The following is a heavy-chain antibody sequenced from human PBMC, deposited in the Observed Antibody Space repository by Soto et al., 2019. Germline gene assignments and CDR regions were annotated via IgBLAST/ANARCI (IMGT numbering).Heavy chain of an antibody. Sequence: QVQLQESGPGLVKPSQTLSLTCSLSGGSINSDEFYWTWIRQSPGKGLEWIGYIYSSGRTHYNPSLRSRINVSFDTSNNLLSLRLSSVTAADTAAYYCARMGLLLGELSRNWFDPWGRGTLVTVSS. CDR3: ARMGLLLGELSRNWFDP. CDR1: GGSINSDEFY. CDR2: IYSSGRT. D-gene: IGHD3-16*02. V-gene: IGHV4-31*03. J-gene: IGHJ5*02.